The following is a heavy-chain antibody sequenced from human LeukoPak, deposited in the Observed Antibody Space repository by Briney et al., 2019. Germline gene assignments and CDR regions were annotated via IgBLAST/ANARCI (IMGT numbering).Heavy chain of an antibody. CDR2: MSLNSGNT. CDR1: GYTFSSYD. CDR3: AGCSSSSCYDYFHH. J-gene: IGHJ1*01. D-gene: IGHD2-2*01. V-gene: IGHV1-8*01. Sequence: ASVKVSCKASGYTFSSYDINWVRQATGQGLEWIGYMSLNSGNTGYAQNFQGRVTMTSSSSISTVYMELSSLTSEDTAVYYCAGCSSSSCYDYFHHWGQGTQVTVSS.